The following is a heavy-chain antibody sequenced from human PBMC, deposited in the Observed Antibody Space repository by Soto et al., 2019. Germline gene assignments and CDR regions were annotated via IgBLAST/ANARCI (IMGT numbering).Heavy chain of an antibody. Sequence: SQTLSLTCAISGDSVSGNTAAWNWIRQSPSRGLEWLGRTFYRSKWYNDYAVSVKSRITINPDTSKNQFSLQLNSVTPEDTAVYYCARVYVPASMEDYYYYGMDVWGQGTTVTVSS. CDR2: TFYRSKWYN. CDR3: ARVYVPASMEDYYYYGMDV. J-gene: IGHJ6*02. D-gene: IGHD2-2*01. V-gene: IGHV6-1*01. CDR1: GDSVSGNTAA.